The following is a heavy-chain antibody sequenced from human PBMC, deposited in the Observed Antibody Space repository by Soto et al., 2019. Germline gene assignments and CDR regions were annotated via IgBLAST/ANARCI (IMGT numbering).Heavy chain of an antibody. CDR3: VKGTFSSSKVIFDY. CDR2: IRSNGRT. Sequence: EVQLVESGGGLVQPGGSLELSCAASGFTFSASAMHWVRQASGKGLEWVGRIRSNGRTAYAASMQGRFTISRDNAKNSMYLEMNSLRVEDTAFYFCVKGTFSSSKVIFDYWGQGTLVTVSS. D-gene: IGHD6-6*01. V-gene: IGHV3-73*02. J-gene: IGHJ4*02. CDR1: GFTFSASA.